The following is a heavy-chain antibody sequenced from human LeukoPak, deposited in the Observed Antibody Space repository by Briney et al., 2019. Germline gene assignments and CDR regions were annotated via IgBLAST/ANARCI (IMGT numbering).Heavy chain of an antibody. CDR2: ISAYNGNR. D-gene: IGHD6-19*01. Sequence: ASVKVSCKASGYTFTSYGISWVRQAPGQGLEWMGWISAYNGNRNYAQKLQGRVTMTTDTSTSTAYMELRSLRSDDTAVYYCARDMSSSGWYTSVSNIYYFDYWGQGTLVTVSS. CDR3: ARDMSSSGWYTSVSNIYYFDY. CDR1: GYTFTSYG. V-gene: IGHV1-18*04. J-gene: IGHJ4*02.